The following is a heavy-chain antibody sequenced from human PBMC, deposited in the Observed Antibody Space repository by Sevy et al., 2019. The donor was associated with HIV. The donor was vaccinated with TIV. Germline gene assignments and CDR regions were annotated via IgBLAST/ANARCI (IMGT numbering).Heavy chain of an antibody. D-gene: IGHD4-17*01. CDR2: ISGRGDTT. V-gene: IGHV3-23*01. CDR3: AKDRRYGVIGLFDY. CDR1: GFTFSSYA. J-gene: IGHJ4*02. Sequence: GGSLRLSCGASGFTFSSYAMSWVRQSPGTGLEWVSVISGRGDTTYYADSVKGRFTISRDNSKNTLYLQMNSLRVEDTAVYYCAKDRRYGVIGLFDYWGQGTLVTVSS.